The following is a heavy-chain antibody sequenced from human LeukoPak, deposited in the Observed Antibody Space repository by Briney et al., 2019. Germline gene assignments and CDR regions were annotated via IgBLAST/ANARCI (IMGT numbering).Heavy chain of an antibody. V-gene: IGHV3-23*01. Sequence: GELRLSCATSGFTFSTSAMSWVRQAPGKGLEWVSAITESGGRTYYADSVQGRFTISRDISKSTLYLQMNSLRAEDTAVFYCARDLGGGYGYFDYWGQGVLVTVSS. CDR2: ITESGGRT. J-gene: IGHJ4*02. CDR3: ARDLGGGYGYFDY. D-gene: IGHD5-18*01. CDR1: GFTFSTSA.